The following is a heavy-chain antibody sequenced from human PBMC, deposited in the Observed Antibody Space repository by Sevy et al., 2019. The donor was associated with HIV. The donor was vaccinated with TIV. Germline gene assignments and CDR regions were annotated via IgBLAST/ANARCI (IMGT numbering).Heavy chain of an antibody. D-gene: IGHD2-15*01. Sequence: GGCLRLSCVASGFTFSSYSMNWVRQAPGKGLEWVSSISSSSNYIYYADSVKGRFTISRDNAKNSLYLQMNSLRAEDTAVYYCARVLIWTLWYFDLWGRGTTVTVSS. J-gene: IGHJ2*01. CDR1: GFTFSSYS. CDR3: ARVLIWTLWYFDL. CDR2: ISSSSNYI. V-gene: IGHV3-21*01.